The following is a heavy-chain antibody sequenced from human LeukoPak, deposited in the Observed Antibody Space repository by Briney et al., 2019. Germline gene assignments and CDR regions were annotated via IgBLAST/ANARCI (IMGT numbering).Heavy chain of an antibody. Sequence: GGSLRLSCAASGFTFSDYYMSWIRQAPGKGLEWVSYISSSSSYTNYADSVKGRFTISRDNAKNSLYLQMNSLRAEDTAVYYCARVYDILTGPDYWGRGTLVTVSS. J-gene: IGHJ4*02. V-gene: IGHV3-11*05. CDR2: ISSSSSYT. CDR1: GFTFSDYY. CDR3: ARVYDILTGPDY. D-gene: IGHD3-9*01.